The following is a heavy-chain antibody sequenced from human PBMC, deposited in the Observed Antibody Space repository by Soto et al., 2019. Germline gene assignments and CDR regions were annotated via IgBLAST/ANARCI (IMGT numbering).Heavy chain of an antibody. CDR3: ARIVGADRRWFDP. V-gene: IGHV1-18*04. D-gene: IGHD1-26*01. Sequence: ASVKVSCKASGYTFTGYYMHWVRQAPGQGLEWMGWISAYNGNTNYAQKLQGRVTMTTDTSTSTAYMELRSLRSDDTAVYYCARIVGADRRWFDPWGQGTLVTVSS. CDR1: GYTFTGYY. J-gene: IGHJ5*02. CDR2: ISAYNGNT.